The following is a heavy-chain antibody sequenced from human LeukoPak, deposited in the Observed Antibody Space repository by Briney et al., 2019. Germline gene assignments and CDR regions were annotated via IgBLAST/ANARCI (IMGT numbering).Heavy chain of an antibody. CDR1: GGSYSGYY. Sequence: SETLSLTCAVYGGSYSGYYWSWIRQPPGKGLEGSGEINHSGSTNYNPSLKSRVTISVDTSKNQFSLKLSSVTAADTAVYYCAREGGYYDSSGYRWYFDLWGRGTLVTVSS. CDR3: AREGGYYDSSGYRWYFDL. V-gene: IGHV4-34*01. CDR2: INHSGST. J-gene: IGHJ2*01. D-gene: IGHD3-22*01.